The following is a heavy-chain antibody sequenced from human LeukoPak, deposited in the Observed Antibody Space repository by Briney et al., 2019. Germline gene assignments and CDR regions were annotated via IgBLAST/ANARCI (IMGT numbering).Heavy chain of an antibody. D-gene: IGHD4-23*01. CDR2: ISAYNGNT. CDR3: ARGVEGDDYGGNYYFDY. J-gene: IGHJ4*02. CDR1: GYTFTSYG. V-gene: IGHV1-18*01. Sequence: ASVKVSCKASGYTFTSYGISWVRQAPGQGLEWMGWISAYNGNTNYAQKLQGRVTMTTDTSTSTAYMELRSLRSDDTAVYYCARGVEGDDYGGNYYFDYWGQGTLVTVSS.